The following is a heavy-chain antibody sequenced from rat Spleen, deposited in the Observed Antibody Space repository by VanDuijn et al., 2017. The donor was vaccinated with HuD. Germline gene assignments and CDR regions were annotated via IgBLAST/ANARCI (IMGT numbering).Heavy chain of an antibody. V-gene: IGHV5-7*01. CDR3: ASHYGGYSEYVMDA. Sequence: EVQLVESDGGLVQPGRSRKLSCVASGFTFSDYYMAWVRQAPTKGLEWVASISYDGTATYYRDSVKGRFTLSRDNAKSTLYLQMDSLRSEDTATYYCASHYGGYSEYVMDAWGQGASVTVSS. J-gene: IGHJ4*01. CDR1: GFTFSDYY. D-gene: IGHD1-11*01. CDR2: ISYDGTAT.